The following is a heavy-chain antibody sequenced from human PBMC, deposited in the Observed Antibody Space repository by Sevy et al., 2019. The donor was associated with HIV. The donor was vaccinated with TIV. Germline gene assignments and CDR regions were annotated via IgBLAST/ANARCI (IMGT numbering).Heavy chain of an antibody. D-gene: IGHD2-21*01. V-gene: IGHV3-49*03. Sequence: GRSLRLSCTGSGFTFGDYAVSWLRQAPGKGLEWVGFIRSKTYGGTTEYAASVKGRFTISREESKSIAYLQMNSLKTEDKAVYYCTRVQGTISAYFYFGMDVWGQGTTVTVSS. CDR1: GFTFGDYA. J-gene: IGHJ6*02. CDR2: IRSKTYGGTT. CDR3: TRVQGTISAYFYFGMDV.